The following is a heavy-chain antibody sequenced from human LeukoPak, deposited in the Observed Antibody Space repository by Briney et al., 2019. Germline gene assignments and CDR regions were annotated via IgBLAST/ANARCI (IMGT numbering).Heavy chain of an antibody. CDR3: VRREVGATLRFDP. Sequence: GESLKISCKASGYTFTNYWIGWVRQLPGKGLEWVGLIYPADSEARYSPSFEGQVTISADKSISTAYLHWSSLKASDTAMYYCVRREVGATLRFDPWGQGTLVIVSS. D-gene: IGHD1-26*01. V-gene: IGHV5-51*01. J-gene: IGHJ5*02. CDR2: IYPADSEA. CDR1: GYTFTNYW.